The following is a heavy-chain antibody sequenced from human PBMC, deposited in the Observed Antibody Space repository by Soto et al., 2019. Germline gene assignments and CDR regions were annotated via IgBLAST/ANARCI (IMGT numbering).Heavy chain of an antibody. CDR3: ARAGDSSSWYDYYGMDV. Sequence: GASVKVSCKASGYTFTSYDINWVRQATGQGLEWMGWMNPNSGNTGYAQKFQGRVTMTRNTSISTAYMELSSLRSKDTAVYYCARAGDSSSWYDYYGMDVWGQGTTVTVSS. V-gene: IGHV1-8*01. CDR1: GYTFTSYD. J-gene: IGHJ6*02. D-gene: IGHD6-13*01. CDR2: MNPNSGNT.